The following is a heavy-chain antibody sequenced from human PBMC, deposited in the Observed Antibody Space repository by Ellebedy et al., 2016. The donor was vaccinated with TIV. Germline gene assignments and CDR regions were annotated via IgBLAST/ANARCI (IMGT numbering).Heavy chain of an antibody. CDR1: GFTFSTYA. CDR2: ISASADRT. CDR3: ARETWFGELLSVEY. D-gene: IGHD3-10*01. Sequence: GGSLRLSCAASGFTFSTYAMSWVRQTPGKGLEWVSAISASADRTHYPDSVRGRFTISRDNSKNTLYLQMNSLKAEDTAVYYCARETWFGELLSVEYWGQGTLVTVSS. J-gene: IGHJ4*02. V-gene: IGHV3-23*01.